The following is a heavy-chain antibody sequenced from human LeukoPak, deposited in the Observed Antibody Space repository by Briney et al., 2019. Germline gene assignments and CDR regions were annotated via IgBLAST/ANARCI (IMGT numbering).Heavy chain of an antibody. CDR3: AREHSSSWSAFDI. V-gene: IGHV3-53*01. Sequence: GGSLRLSCAASGFTVSSNYMSWVRQAPGKGLEWVSVIYSGGSTYYADSVKGRFTISRDNSKNTLYLQMNSLRAEDTAVNYCAREHSSSWSAFDIWGQGTMVTVSS. D-gene: IGHD6-13*01. CDR1: GFTVSSNY. CDR2: IYSGGST. J-gene: IGHJ3*02.